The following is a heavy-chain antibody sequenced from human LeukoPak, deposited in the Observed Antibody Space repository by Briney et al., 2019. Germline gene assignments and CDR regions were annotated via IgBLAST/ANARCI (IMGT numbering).Heavy chain of an antibody. D-gene: IGHD2-2*01. CDR1: GESLSPYY. V-gene: IGHV4-34*01. CDR3: AGGGGVEVPADY. Sequence: SETLSLTCAVYGESLSPYYWSWIRQPPGKGLGWIGEINHRGTTNYNPTLMSRLTISVDTSKNQFPLNRNSVTAADTAVYYCAGGGGVEVPADYWGQGILVTVSS. CDR2: INHRGTT. J-gene: IGHJ4*02.